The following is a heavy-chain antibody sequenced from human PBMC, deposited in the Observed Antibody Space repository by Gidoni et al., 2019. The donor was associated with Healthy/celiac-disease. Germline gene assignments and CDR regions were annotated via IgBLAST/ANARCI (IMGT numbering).Heavy chain of an antibody. J-gene: IGHJ6*02. Sequence: EVQLAASGVVLVQPGWPLQLSCPASGFTFSASAMYWVRQASGNGLEWVGRIRSKANSYATAYAASVKGRFTISRDDSKNTAYLQMNSLKTEDTAVYYCTGRGGYDYYYGMDVWGQGTTVTVTS. CDR2: IRSKANSYAT. V-gene: IGHV3-73*01. D-gene: IGHD5-12*01. CDR3: TGRGGYDYYYGMDV. CDR1: GFTFSASA.